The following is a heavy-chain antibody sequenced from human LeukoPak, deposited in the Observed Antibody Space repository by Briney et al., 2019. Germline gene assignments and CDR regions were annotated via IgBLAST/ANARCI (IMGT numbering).Heavy chain of an antibody. CDR2: ISGSGDNT. CDR3: AKIAETSGIYGQGYDY. D-gene: IGHD1-26*01. V-gene: IGHV3-23*01. Sequence: QAGGSLRLSCAASGFTVSSNYMSWVRQAPGKRLEWVSGISGSGDNTHNADFVKGRFTISRDNSKNTLYLQMNSLRAEDTAVYYCAKIAETSGIYGQGYDYWGQGTLVTVSS. CDR1: GFTVSSNY. J-gene: IGHJ4*02.